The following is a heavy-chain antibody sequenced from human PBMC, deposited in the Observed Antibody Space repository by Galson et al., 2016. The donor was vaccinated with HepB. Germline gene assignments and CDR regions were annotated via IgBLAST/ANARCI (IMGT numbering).Heavy chain of an antibody. Sequence: SLRLSCAASEFSFTDYWMTWVRQAPGKGLECLANINLDGGEKNYVGSVKGRFTISRDNAKNSVYLQINSLRAEDTALYYCARVGYCSGAGCRGRDWFDPWGQGIPVTVSS. J-gene: IGHJ5*02. CDR2: INLDGGEK. V-gene: IGHV3-7*01. D-gene: IGHD2-15*01. CDR1: EFSFTDYW. CDR3: ARVGYCSGAGCRGRDWFDP.